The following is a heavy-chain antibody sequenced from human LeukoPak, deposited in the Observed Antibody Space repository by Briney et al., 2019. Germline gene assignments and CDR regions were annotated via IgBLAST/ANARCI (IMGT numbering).Heavy chain of an antibody. CDR2: ISYDGSNK. V-gene: IGHV3-30*04. CDR1: GFTFSSYA. J-gene: IGHJ6*04. CDR3: ARGGLRDTSLLDGMDV. D-gene: IGHD2-15*01. Sequence: RPGRSLRLSCAASGFTFSSYAMHWVRQAPGKGLEWVAVISYDGSNKYYADSVKGRFTISRDNSKNTLYLQMNSLRAEDTAVYYCARGGLRDTSLLDGMDVWGKGTTVTVSS.